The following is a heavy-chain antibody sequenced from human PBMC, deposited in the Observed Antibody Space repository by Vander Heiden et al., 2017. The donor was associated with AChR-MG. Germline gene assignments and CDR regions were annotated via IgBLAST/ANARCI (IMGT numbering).Heavy chain of an antibody. CDR3: ARRTVTQENRSYYYYYMDV. J-gene: IGHJ6*03. V-gene: IGHV1-69*01. D-gene: IGHD4-17*01. CDR1: GGTFSSYA. CDR2: IIPIFGTA. Sequence: QVQLVQSGAEVKKPGSSVKVSRKASGGTFSSYAIRWVRQAPGQGLEWMGGIIPIFGTANYAQKFQGRVTITADESTSTAYMELSSLRSEDTAVYYCARRTVTQENRSYYYYYMDVWGKGTTVTVSS.